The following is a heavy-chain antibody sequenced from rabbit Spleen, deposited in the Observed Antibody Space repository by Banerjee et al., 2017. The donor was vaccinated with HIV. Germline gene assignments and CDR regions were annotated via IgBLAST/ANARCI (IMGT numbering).Heavy chain of an antibody. CDR3: ASDIYGYGVFSL. V-gene: IGHV1S45*01. CDR2: IYSGNGVT. J-gene: IGHJ4*01. CDR1: GIDLNNNFV. Sequence: QEQLEESGGDLVKPEGSLTLNCKASGIDLNNNFVMRWVRQAPGKGLEWIASIYSGNGVTYYANWAKGRFTISKTSSTTVTLQMTSLTAADTATYFCASDIYGYGVFSLWGPGTLVTVS. D-gene: IGHD6-1*01.